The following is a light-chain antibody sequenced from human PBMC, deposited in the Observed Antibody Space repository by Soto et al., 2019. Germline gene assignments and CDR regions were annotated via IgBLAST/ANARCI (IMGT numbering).Light chain of an antibody. CDR2: AAS. CDR3: QKYNRAPP. V-gene: IGKV1-27*01. Sequence: IHMPHSPSSLSASVGDRVTLIFRASRGISNYLARYQQKPGKAPKLLIYAASTLQSGVPSRFSGSGSGTDFALTISSLQPEDVAIYYCQKYNRAPPFGQGTRLEIK. CDR1: RGISNY. J-gene: IGKJ5*01.